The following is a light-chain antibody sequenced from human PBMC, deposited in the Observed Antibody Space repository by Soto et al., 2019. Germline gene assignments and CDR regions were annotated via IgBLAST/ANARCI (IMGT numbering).Light chain of an antibody. CDR3: QQYATSPST. CDR2: GAS. V-gene: IGKV3-20*01. J-gene: IGKJ1*01. Sequence: EIVLTQSPGTLSLSPGERATLSCRASQSVSSSSLAWYQQKPGQAPRFLIYGASTRATGIPDRFSGTGSGTDFTLTISRLEPEDFAVYYCQQYATSPSTFGLRTKVNSK. CDR1: QSVSSSS.